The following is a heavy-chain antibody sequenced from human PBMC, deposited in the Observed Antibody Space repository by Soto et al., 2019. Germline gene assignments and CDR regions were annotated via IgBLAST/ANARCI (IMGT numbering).Heavy chain of an antibody. D-gene: IGHD2-8*01. CDR3: AIQECTNGVCLEAAVTVGGALEY. Sequence: EVQLVESGGGLVQPGEALRLACAASGFSIRKYWMHWVRQAPGKGPVWVSYISGDGTTTDYAGSVKGRFTISRDNDKNKLFLQMDSLRVEDKAIYCCAIQECTNGVCLEAAVTVGGALEYWGRGAQVTVSS. CDR1: GFSIRKYW. CDR2: ISGDGTTT. V-gene: IGHV3-74*01. J-gene: IGHJ4*02.